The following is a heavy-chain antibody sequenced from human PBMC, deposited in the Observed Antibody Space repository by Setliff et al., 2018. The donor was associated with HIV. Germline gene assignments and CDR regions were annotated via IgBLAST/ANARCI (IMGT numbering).Heavy chain of an antibody. J-gene: IGHJ4*02. Sequence: GASVEGLLQGFWRHLQHLWYQLVRQAPGQGLEWMGGIIPMFGTASYAQKFQGRVTITADESTSTAYMDLNSLRSEDTAVYYCARGTLNQNYYNTYGPFDYWGQGTLVTVSS. CDR1: RHLQHLW. CDR3: ARGTLNQNYYNTYGPFDY. D-gene: IGHD3-22*01. CDR2: IIPMFGTA. V-gene: IGHV1-69*13.